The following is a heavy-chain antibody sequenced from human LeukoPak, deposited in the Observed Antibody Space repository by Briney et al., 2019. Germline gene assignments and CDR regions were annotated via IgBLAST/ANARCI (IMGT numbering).Heavy chain of an antibody. CDR3: AREIAVAGTGFDP. J-gene: IGHJ5*02. Sequence: PSETLSLTCTVSGGSISSYYWSWLRQPPGKGLEWIGYIYYSGSTNYNPSLKSRVTISVDTSKNQFSLKLSSVTAADTAVYYCAREIAVAGTGFDPWGQGTLVTVSS. D-gene: IGHD6-19*01. CDR2: IYYSGST. CDR1: GGSISSYY. V-gene: IGHV4-59*01.